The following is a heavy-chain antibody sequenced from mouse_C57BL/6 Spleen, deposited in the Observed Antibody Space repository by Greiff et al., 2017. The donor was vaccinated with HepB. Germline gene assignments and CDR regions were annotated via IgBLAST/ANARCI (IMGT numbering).Heavy chain of an antibody. CDR3: TRDGGFYSYGSSLLYFDY. CDR2: ISSGGDYI. J-gene: IGHJ2*01. CDR1: GFTFSSYA. V-gene: IGHV5-9-1*02. Sequence: EVQLVESGEGLVKPGGSLKLSCAASGFTFSSYAMSWVRQTPEKRLEWVAYISSGGDYIYYADTVKGRFTISRDNARNTLYLQMSSLKSEDTAMYYCTRDGGFYSYGSSLLYFDYWGQGTTLTVSS. D-gene: IGHD1-1*01.